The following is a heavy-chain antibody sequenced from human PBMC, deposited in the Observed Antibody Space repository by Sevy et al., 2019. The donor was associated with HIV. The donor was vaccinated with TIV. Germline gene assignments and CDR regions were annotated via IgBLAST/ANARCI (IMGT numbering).Heavy chain of an antibody. J-gene: IGHJ4*02. Sequence: ASVKVSCKVSGYRFTGYHITWVRQAPGQGLEWMGWIAGYNDDRNYAQNFQGRVSMATDTSKSTAYMELRSLTSDDTAVYYCGRGRATNTGSYFFDHWAQGTLVTVSS. D-gene: IGHD2-8*02. CDR3: GRGRATNTGSYFFDH. CDR1: GYRFTGYH. CDR2: IAGYNDDR. V-gene: IGHV1-18*01.